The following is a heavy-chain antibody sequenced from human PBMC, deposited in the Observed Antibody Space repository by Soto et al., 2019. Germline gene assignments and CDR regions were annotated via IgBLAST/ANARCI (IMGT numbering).Heavy chain of an antibody. Sequence: QLQLQESGPGLVKPSETLSLTCTVSGGSISSSSYYWGWIRQPPGKGLECIGSIYYSGSTHYNPSLKSRVTISVDTSKNQFSLKLNSVTAADTAVFYCARHIGYSSSWSDGGSDYFDYWGQGTLVTVSS. J-gene: IGHJ4*02. CDR3: ARHIGYSSSWSDGGSDYFDY. V-gene: IGHV4-39*01. CDR2: IYYSGST. D-gene: IGHD6-13*01. CDR1: GGSISSSSYY.